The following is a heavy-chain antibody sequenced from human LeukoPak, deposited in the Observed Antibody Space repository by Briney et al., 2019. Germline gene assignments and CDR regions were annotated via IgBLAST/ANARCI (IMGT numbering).Heavy chain of an antibody. CDR2: ISGSGGST. CDR3: AKGGYCSGGSCYWGAFDI. Sequence: PGGSLRLSCAASGFTVSSNYMSWVRQAPGKGLEWVSAISGSGGSTYYADSVKGRFTISRDNSKNTLYLQMNSLRAEDTAVYYCAKGGYCSGGSCYWGAFDIWGQGTMVTVSS. V-gene: IGHV3-23*01. D-gene: IGHD2-15*01. CDR1: GFTVSSNY. J-gene: IGHJ3*02.